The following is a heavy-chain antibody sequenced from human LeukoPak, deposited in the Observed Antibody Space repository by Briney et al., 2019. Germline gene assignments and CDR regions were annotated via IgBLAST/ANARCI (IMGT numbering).Heavy chain of an antibody. CDR2: INPNSGGT. Sequence: ASVKVSCKASGGTFSSYAISWVRQAPGQGLEWMGWINPNSGGTNYAQKFQGRVTMTRDTSMSTAYMELTRLTSDDTAVYFCARSSDYSNYIIDYWGQGTLVTVSS. V-gene: IGHV1-2*02. D-gene: IGHD4-11*01. CDR3: ARSSDYSNYIIDY. J-gene: IGHJ4*02. CDR1: GGTFSSYA.